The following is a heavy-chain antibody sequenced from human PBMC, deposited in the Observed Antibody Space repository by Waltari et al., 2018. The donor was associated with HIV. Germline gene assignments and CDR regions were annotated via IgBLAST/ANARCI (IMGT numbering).Heavy chain of an antibody. CDR3: ARSGLIGC. CDR1: GFTVSSNY. CDR2: IYSGGST. D-gene: IGHD3-16*01. Sequence: EVQLVESGGGLIKPGGSWRLSWAASGFTVSSNYLSWVRQAPGKGLEGVSVIYSGGSTYYADSVKGRFTISRDNSKNTLYLQMNSLRAEDTAVYYCARSGLIGCWGRGTLVTVSS. J-gene: IGHJ2*01. V-gene: IGHV3-53*01.